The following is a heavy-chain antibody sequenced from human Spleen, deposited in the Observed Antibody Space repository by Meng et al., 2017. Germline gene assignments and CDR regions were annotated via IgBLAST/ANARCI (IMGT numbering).Heavy chain of an antibody. CDR2: INQSGGT. J-gene: IGHJ4*02. CDR3: ARQGDTAMATFDY. Sequence: QVQLQEWGAGLLKPSETLSLTCAVYGGTFSDYYWSWIRQPPGKGLEWIGEINQSGGTKYTPSLESRVTISIDTSKNQFSLKLSSVTAADTAIYYCARQGDTAMATFDYWGQGTLVTVSS. CDR1: GGTFSDYY. V-gene: IGHV4-34*01. D-gene: IGHD5-18*01.